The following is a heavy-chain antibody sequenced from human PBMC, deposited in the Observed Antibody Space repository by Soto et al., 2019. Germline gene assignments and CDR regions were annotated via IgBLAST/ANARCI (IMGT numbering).Heavy chain of an antibody. Sequence: SETLSLTCAVSGGSISSGGYSWSWIRQPPGKGLEWIGYIYYSGSTNYNPSLKNRVTISVDTSKNQFSLKLSSVTAADTAVYYCARDKSGYDFWSGYLETYYYYGMDVWGQGTTVTVSS. CDR1: GGSISSGGYS. J-gene: IGHJ6*02. CDR3: ARDKSGYDFWSGYLETYYYYGMDV. D-gene: IGHD3-3*01. CDR2: IYYSGST. V-gene: IGHV4-61*08.